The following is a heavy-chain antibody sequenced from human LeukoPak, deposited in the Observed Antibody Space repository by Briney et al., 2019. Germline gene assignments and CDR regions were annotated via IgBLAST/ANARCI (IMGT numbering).Heavy chain of an antibody. V-gene: IGHV3-53*01. CDR1: GFTVSSNY. CDR3: ARDERLLSFLK. J-gene: IGHJ4*02. D-gene: IGHD3-3*01. Sequence: GGSLRLSCAASGFTVSSNYMSWVRQAPGKGLEWVSVIYSGGSTYYADSVKGRFTISRDNSKNTLYLQMNSLRAEDTAIYYCARDERLLSFLKWGQGTLVTVSS. CDR2: IYSGGST.